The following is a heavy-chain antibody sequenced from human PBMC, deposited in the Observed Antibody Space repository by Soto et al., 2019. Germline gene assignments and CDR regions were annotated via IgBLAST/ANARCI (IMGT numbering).Heavy chain of an antibody. J-gene: IGHJ3*02. CDR3: ARDPGLSMIVRRGFDI. Sequence: GGSLRLSCAASGFIFSNYVMHWVRQSPGKGLEWVTVVSSSGSDKYYADSVKGRFTISRDNSENALYLQMNSLRPEDTAVYYCARDPGLSMIVRRGFDIWGQGTMVTVSS. CDR1: GFIFSNYV. CDR2: VSSSGSDK. D-gene: IGHD3-22*01. V-gene: IGHV3-30-3*01.